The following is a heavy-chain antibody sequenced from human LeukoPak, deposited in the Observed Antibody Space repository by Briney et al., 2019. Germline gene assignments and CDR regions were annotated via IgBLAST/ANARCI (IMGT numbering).Heavy chain of an antibody. Sequence: ASVKVSCKASGYTFTGYYMHWVRQAPGQGLEWMGWINPNSGGTNYAQKFQGRVTMTRDTSISTAYMELSRLRSDDTAVYYCARAYYDFWSGYRPFDCWGQGTLVTVSS. CDR3: ARAYYDFWSGYRPFDC. V-gene: IGHV1-2*02. J-gene: IGHJ4*02. CDR1: GYTFTGYY. CDR2: INPNSGGT. D-gene: IGHD3-3*01.